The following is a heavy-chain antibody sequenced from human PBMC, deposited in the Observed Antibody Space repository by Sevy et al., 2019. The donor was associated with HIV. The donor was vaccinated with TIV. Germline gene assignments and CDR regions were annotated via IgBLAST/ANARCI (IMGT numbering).Heavy chain of an antibody. Sequence: GGSLRLSCAASGFAFSDYAMHWVRQAPGKGLEWVAAISYAGDCKKLEDSVKGRFTVSKDNSKNKLYLEMNSLRAEDTAVDYCAKAHADCGGGTCYTADYYYDMDVWGRGATVTVSS. J-gene: IGHJ6*02. V-gene: IGHV3-30*04. CDR2: ISYAGDCK. CDR3: AKAHADCGGGTCYTADYYYDMDV. CDR1: GFAFSDYA. D-gene: IGHD2-15*01.